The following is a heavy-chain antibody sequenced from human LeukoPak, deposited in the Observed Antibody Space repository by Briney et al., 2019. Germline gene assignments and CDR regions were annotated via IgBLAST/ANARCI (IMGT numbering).Heavy chain of an antibody. CDR2: IYYSGST. CDR3: ARMTASGGNYDY. D-gene: IGHD3-10*01. V-gene: IGHV4-31*03. Sequence: PSETLSLTCTVSGGSISSGGYYWSWIRQHPGKGLEWIGYIYYSGSTYYNPSLKSRVTISVDTSKNQFSLKLSSVTAADTAVYYCARMTASGGNYDYRGQGTLVTVSS. CDR1: GGSISSGGYY. J-gene: IGHJ4*02.